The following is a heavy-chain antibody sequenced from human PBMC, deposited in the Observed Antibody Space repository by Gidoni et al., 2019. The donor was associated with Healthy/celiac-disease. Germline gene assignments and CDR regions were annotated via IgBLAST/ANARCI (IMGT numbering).Heavy chain of an antibody. CDR2: IYTSGST. V-gene: IGHV4-61*02. CDR1: GGSLSSGSYY. Sequence: QVQLQESGPGRVKPSQTLSLTCTVSGGSLSSGSYYWSWIRQPAGQGLEWLGRIYTSGSTNFNPSLKSRVTISVDTSKNQFSLKLSSVTAADTAVYYCARENIVATIWVEYYYGMDVWGQGTTVTVSS. D-gene: IGHD5-12*01. J-gene: IGHJ6*02. CDR3: ARENIVATIWVEYYYGMDV.